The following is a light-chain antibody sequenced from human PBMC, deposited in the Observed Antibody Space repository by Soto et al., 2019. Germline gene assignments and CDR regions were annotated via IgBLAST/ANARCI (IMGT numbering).Light chain of an antibody. Sequence: DIQMTQSPSTLSASVGDRVTITCRASQNISNWLAWYQQKPGKAPKLLIRSASTLQRGVPSRFSGSGSRTEFTLTIADLQPDDFGTYYCQQSLTMPITFGHGTRLDIK. CDR2: SAS. CDR3: QQSLTMPIT. CDR1: QNISNW. J-gene: IGKJ5*01. V-gene: IGKV1-5*01.